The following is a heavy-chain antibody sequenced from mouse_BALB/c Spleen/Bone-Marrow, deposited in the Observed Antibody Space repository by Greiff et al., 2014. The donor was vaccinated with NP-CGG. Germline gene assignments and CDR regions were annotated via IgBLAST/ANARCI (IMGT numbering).Heavy chain of an antibody. CDR3: TRQYGNYYAMDY. D-gene: IGHD2-10*02. V-gene: IGHV1-69*02. Sequence: QVQLQQPGAELVRPGASVKVSCKASGYTFTSYWRNWVKQRPGQGLEWIGNIYPSDSYTNYNQNFKDKATLTVDKSSSTAYMQLSSPTSEDSAVYYCTRQYGNYYAMDYWGQGTSVTVSS. J-gene: IGHJ4*01. CDR2: IYPSDSYT. CDR1: GYTFTSYW.